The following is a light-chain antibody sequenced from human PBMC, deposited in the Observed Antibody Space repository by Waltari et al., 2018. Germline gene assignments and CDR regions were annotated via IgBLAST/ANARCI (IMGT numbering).Light chain of an antibody. CDR1: QSVGSY. CDR2: DAS. V-gene: IGKV3-11*01. CDR3: QQRSNWPPFT. Sequence: EIVLTQSPATLSLSPGEGATLSCRASQSVGSYLAWYQQTPGQAPRLLIDDASNRATGIPVRFSGSGSGTDFTLTISSLEPEDFAVYYCQQRSNWPPFTFGPGTKVDMK. J-gene: IGKJ3*01.